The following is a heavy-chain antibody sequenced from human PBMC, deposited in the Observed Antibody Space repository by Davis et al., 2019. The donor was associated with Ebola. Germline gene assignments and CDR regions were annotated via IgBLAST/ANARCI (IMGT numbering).Heavy chain of an antibody. CDR3: ARDHIALAWRYYYGMDV. V-gene: IGHV3-7*01. D-gene: IGHD3-3*02. Sequence: PGGSLRLSCAASGFTFSSYWMSWVRQAPGKGLEWVANIKQDGSEKYYVDSVKGRFTISRDNAKNSLYLQMNSLRAEDTAVYYCARDHIALAWRYYYGMDVWGQGTTVTVSS. CDR1: GFTFSSYW. CDR2: IKQDGSEK. J-gene: IGHJ6*02.